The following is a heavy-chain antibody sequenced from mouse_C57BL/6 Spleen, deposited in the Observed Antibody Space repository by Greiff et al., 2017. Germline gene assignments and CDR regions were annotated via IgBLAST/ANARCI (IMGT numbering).Heavy chain of an antibody. Sequence: QVQLKESGPELVKPGASVKISCKASGYAFSSSWMNWVKQRPGKGLEWIGRIYPGDGDTNYNGKFKGKATLTADKSSSTAYMQLSSLTSEDSAVYFCARSGGNYVDAMDYWGQGTSVTVSS. CDR2: IYPGDGDT. CDR3: ARSGGNYVDAMDY. J-gene: IGHJ4*01. V-gene: IGHV1-82*01. CDR1: GYAFSSSW. D-gene: IGHD2-1*01.